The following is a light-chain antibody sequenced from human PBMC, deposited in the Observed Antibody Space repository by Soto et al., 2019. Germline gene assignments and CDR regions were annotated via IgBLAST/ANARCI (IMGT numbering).Light chain of an antibody. Sequence: QSALTQPASDSGSPGQSITICCTGTSSDVGGYNYVSWYQQHPGKAPKLMIYEVSNRPSGVSNRFSGSKSGNTASLTISGLQAEDEADYYCSSYTSSSTYVFGTGTKLTVL. V-gene: IGLV2-14*01. CDR2: EVS. CDR1: SSDVGGYNY. J-gene: IGLJ1*01. CDR3: SSYTSSSTYV.